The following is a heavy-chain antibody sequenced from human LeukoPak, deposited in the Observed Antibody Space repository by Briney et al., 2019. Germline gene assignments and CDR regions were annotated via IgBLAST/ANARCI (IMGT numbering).Heavy chain of an antibody. V-gene: IGHV3-30*18. CDR1: GFTLSSYG. D-gene: IGHD6-13*01. J-gene: IGHJ3*02. Sequence: GGSLRLSCAASGFTLSSYGMHWVRQAPGKGLEWVAVISYDGSNKYYADSVKGRFTVSRDNSKNTLYLQMNSLRAEDTAVYYCAKVYSSSWFYDAFDIWGQGTMVTVSS. CDR2: ISYDGSNK. CDR3: AKVYSSSWFYDAFDI.